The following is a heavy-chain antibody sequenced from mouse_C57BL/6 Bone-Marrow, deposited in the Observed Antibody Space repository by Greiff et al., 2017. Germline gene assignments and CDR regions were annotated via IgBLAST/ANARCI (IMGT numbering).Heavy chain of an antibody. Sequence: VQLQQSGPELVKPGASVKIPCKASGYTFTDYNMDWVKQSHGKSLEWIGDINPNNGGTIYNQKFKGKATLTVDKSSSTAYMQLRSLTSEDTAVYYCARGNYYGSSYYFDYWGQRTTLTVSS. CDR2: INPNNGGT. CDR1: GYTFTDYN. CDR3: ARGNYYGSSYYFDY. J-gene: IGHJ2*01. V-gene: IGHV1-18*01. D-gene: IGHD1-1*01.